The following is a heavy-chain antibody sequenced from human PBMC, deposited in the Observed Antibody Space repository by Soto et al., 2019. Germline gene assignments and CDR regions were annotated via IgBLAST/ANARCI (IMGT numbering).Heavy chain of an antibody. CDR1: GYSFTNND. D-gene: IGHD3-16*01. J-gene: IGHJ5*02. CDR2: MNPGSGDT. Sequence: GASVKVSCKASGYSFTNNDVTWVRQATGQGFEWMGWMNPGSGDTGYAQKFQGRVTMTRDISIATAYMELSSLRSDDTAIYYCARMATFGSLNWFDPWGQGTLVTVSS. V-gene: IGHV1-8*01. CDR3: ARMATFGSLNWFDP.